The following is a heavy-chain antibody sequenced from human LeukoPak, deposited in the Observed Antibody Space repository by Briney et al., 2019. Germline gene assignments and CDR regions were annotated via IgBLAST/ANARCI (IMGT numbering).Heavy chain of an antibody. CDR3: ARGRMVRGVIITLPFDY. CDR1: GYTFTGYY. CDR2: INPNSGGT. J-gene: IGHJ4*02. D-gene: IGHD3-10*01. Sequence: ASVKVSCKASGYTFTGYYMDWVRQAPGQGLEWMGWINPNSGGTNYAQKFQGRVTMTRDTSISTAYMELSRLRSDDTAVYYCARGRMVRGVIITLPFDYWGQGTLVTVSS. V-gene: IGHV1-2*02.